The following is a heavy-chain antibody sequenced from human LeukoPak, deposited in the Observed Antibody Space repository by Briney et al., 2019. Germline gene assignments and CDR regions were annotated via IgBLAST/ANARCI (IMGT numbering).Heavy chain of an antibody. CDR3: ARDRAHYYGSGSYYKVADAFDI. V-gene: IGHV4-38-2*02. D-gene: IGHD3-10*01. CDR1: SYSISRGYY. CDR2: IHHGGST. Sequence: SETLSLTCTVSSYSISRGYYWGWIRQSPGKGLEWIGNIHHGGSTSYNPSLKSRVTISLDMSKNQFSLKLNSVTAADTAVYYCARDRAHYYGSGSYYKVADAFDIWGQGTMVTVSS. J-gene: IGHJ3*02.